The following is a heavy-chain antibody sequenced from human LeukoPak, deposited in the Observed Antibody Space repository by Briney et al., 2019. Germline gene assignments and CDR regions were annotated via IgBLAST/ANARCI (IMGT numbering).Heavy chain of an antibody. V-gene: IGHV1-18*01. CDR1: GYTFTSYG. D-gene: IGHD3-3*02. CDR2: ISDYNGNT. Sequence: ASVKVSCKASGYTFTSYGISWVRQAPGQGLEWMGWISDYNGNTNYAQKLQGRVTMTTDTSTSTAYMELRSLRSDDTAVYYCARVASLEWLLDYWGQGTLVTVSS. J-gene: IGHJ4*02. CDR3: ARVASLEWLLDY.